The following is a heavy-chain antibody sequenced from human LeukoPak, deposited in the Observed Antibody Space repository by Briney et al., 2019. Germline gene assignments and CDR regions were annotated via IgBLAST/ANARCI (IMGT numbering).Heavy chain of an antibody. CDR2: VFGLDHRT. CDR1: GFTFSYYA. Sequence: GGSLRLSCAASGFTFSYYAMTWVRQAPGKGLEWVSTVFGLDHRTSYADSVKGRFTISRDNSKNTLYLQMNSLRAEDTAVYYCAKTTRRGYSSSGYDYWGQGTLVTVSS. V-gene: IGHV3-23*01. CDR3: AKTTRRGYSSSGYDY. D-gene: IGHD6-6*01. J-gene: IGHJ4*02.